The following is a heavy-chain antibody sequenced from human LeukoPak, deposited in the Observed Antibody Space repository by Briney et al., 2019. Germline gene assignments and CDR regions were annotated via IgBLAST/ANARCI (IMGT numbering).Heavy chain of an antibody. CDR2: IYYSGST. CDR3: ASWPALARSHIYY. Sequence: SETLSLTCAVYGGSFSGYYWSWIRQPPGKGLEWIGYIYYSGSTNYNPSLKSRVTISVDTSKNQFSLKLSSVTAADTAVYYCASWPALARSHIYYWGQGTLVTVSS. CDR1: GGSFSGYY. J-gene: IGHJ4*02. V-gene: IGHV4-59*01. D-gene: IGHD2-15*01.